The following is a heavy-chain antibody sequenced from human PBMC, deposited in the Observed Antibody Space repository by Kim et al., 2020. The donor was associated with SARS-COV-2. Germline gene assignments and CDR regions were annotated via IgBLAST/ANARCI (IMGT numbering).Heavy chain of an antibody. V-gene: IGHV4-39*01. CDR3: ARCNHYASGGYYKSFDY. D-gene: IGHD3-10*01. CDR2: IFYTGNT. Sequence: SETLSLTCTVSGGSITSSSYYWGWIRQPPGKGLEWIGSIFYTGNTYYNPSLKSRVTLFVDTSKSQFSLKLSSVTAADTAVYYCARCNHYASGGYYKSFDYWGQGSLVTVSS. CDR1: GGSITSSSYY. J-gene: IGHJ4*02.